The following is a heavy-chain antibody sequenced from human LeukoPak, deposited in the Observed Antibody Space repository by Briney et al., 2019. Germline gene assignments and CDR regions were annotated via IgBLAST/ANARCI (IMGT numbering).Heavy chain of an antibody. CDR2: IRYDGSNK. D-gene: IGHD2-2*01. V-gene: IGHV3-30*02. Sequence: PGGSLRLSCAASSFTFIRYGMPWVRQAPGKGLEWVAFIRYDGSNKYYADSVKGRFTISRDNSKNTLYLQMNSLRAEDTAVYFCAKDRWSSTSCYGGACIDPWGQGTLVTVSS. CDR3: AKDRWSSTSCYGGACIDP. CDR1: SFTFIRYG. J-gene: IGHJ5*02.